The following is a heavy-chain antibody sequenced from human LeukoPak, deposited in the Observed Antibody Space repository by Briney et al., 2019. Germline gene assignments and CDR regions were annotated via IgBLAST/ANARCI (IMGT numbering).Heavy chain of an antibody. D-gene: IGHD6-13*01. V-gene: IGHV4-30-2*01. CDR3: ARKVPDRSSWYDY. CDR1: GGSISSGGYY. J-gene: IGHJ4*02. Sequence: PSETLSLTCTVSGGSISSGGYYWSWIRQPPGKGLEWIGYIYHSGSTYYNPSLKSRVTISVDRSKNQFSLKLSSVTAADTAVYYCARKVPDRSSWYDYWGQGALVTVSS. CDR2: IYHSGST.